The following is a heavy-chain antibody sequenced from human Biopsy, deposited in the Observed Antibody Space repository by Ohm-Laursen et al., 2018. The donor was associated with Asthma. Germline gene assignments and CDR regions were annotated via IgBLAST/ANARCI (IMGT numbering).Heavy chain of an antibody. D-gene: IGHD5-12*01. CDR2: ISYDGFNK. CDR3: AKRRGYSGHDNDY. Sequence: SLRLSCTASGFTFSTYDMHWVRQAPGKGLEWVAVISYDGFNKDYGDSVKGRFTISRDNSKNTLYLQMNSLRTEDTAVYYCAKRRGYSGHDNDYWGQGTLVIVSS. CDR1: GFTFSTYD. J-gene: IGHJ4*02. V-gene: IGHV3-30*18.